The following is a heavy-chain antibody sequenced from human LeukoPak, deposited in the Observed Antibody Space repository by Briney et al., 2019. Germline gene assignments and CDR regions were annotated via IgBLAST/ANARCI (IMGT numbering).Heavy chain of an antibody. CDR1: GYTFTGYY. J-gene: IGHJ6*02. CDR2: INPNSGGT. CDR3: ARDYSNYYYYGMDV. V-gene: IGHV1-2*02. Sequence: ASVKVSCKASGYTFTGYYMHWVRQAPGQGLEWMGWINPNSGGTNYAQKFQGRVTMTRDTSISTAYMELSRLRSDDTAVYYCARDYSNYYYYGMDVWGQGTTVTVFS. D-gene: IGHD4-4*01.